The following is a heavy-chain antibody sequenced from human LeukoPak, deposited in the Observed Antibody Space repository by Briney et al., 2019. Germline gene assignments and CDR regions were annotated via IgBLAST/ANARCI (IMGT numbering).Heavy chain of an antibody. D-gene: IGHD3-22*01. CDR2: INPNSGGT. CDR3: TSFNFPDSSSYYDD. V-gene: IGHV1-2*02. J-gene: IGHJ4*02. Sequence: VSVKVSCKASGSTSTGHYMHWVRQAPGQGLEWMGWINPNSGGTNYAQKFQGRVTMTRDTSITTAYMELSRLRSDDTAVYYCTSFNFPDSSSYYDDWGQGTLVTVSS. CDR1: GSTSTGHY.